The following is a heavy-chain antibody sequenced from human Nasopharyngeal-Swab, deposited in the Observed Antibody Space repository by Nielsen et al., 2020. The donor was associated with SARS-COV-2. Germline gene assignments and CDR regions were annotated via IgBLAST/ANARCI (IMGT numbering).Heavy chain of an antibody. CDR2: IYSSGST. Sequence: SRQPPGKGLEWIGSIYSSGSTYYNPSLKSRVTMSVDKSKKQFSLKLNSVTAADTAVYYCARGQDVLVVGGISWFDPWGQGTLVTVSS. D-gene: IGHD2-8*02. V-gene: IGHV4-39*07. J-gene: IGHJ5*02. CDR3: ARGQDVLVVGGISWFDP.